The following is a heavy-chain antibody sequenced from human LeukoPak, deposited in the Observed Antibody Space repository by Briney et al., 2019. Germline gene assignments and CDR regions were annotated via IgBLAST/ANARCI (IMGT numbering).Heavy chain of an antibody. CDR2: INTNTGNP. CDR3: AREGPTYYYDPAPFDY. Sequence: ASVKVSCKASGYTFTSYAMSWVRQAPGQGLEWMGWINTNTGNPTYAQGFTGRFVFSLDTSVSTAYLQISSLKAEDTAVYYCAREGPTYYYDPAPFDYWGQGTLVTVSS. J-gene: IGHJ4*02. CDR1: GYTFTSYA. V-gene: IGHV7-4-1*02. D-gene: IGHD3-22*01.